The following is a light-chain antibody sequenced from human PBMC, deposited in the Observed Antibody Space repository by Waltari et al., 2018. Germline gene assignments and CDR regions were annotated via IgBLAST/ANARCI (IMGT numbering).Light chain of an antibody. CDR1: QSLLHSDGKTY. CDR2: EVS. Sequence: IVMTQTPLSLSVTPGQPASISCKSSQSLLHSDGKTYLYWYLQKPGQSPQLLICEVSNRFSGVPDRFSGSGSGTDFTLKISRVEAEDVGVYYCMQSKQLPWTFGQGTRVEIK. V-gene: IGKV2D-29*02. J-gene: IGKJ1*01. CDR3: MQSKQLPWT.